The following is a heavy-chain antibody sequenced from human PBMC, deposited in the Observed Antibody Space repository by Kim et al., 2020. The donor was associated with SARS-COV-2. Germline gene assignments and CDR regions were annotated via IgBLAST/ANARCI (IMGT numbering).Heavy chain of an antibody. CDR1: GFTFSSYW. D-gene: IGHD3-10*01. Sequence: GGSLRLSCAASGFTFSSYWMSWVRQAPGKGLEWVANIKQDGSEKYYVDSVKGRFTISRDNAKNSLYLQMNSLRAEDTAVYYCARESRVLLWFGELFSWFDPWGQGTLVTVSS. V-gene: IGHV3-7*01. CDR2: IKQDGSEK. J-gene: IGHJ5*02. CDR3: ARESRVLLWFGELFSWFDP.